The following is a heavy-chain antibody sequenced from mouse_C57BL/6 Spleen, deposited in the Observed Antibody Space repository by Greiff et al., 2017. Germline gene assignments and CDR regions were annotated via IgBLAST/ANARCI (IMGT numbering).Heavy chain of an antibody. CDR2: IYPGSGST. CDR1: GYTFTSYW. D-gene: IGHD1-1*01. J-gene: IGHJ3*01. CDR3: ARHYGSGEEFAY. V-gene: IGHV1-55*01. Sequence: VQLQQPGAELVKPGASVKMSCKASGYTFTSYWITWVKQRPGQGLEWIGDIYPGSGSTNYNEKFKSKATLTVDTSSSTAYLQLSSLTSEDSAVYYCARHYGSGEEFAYWGQGTLVTVSA.